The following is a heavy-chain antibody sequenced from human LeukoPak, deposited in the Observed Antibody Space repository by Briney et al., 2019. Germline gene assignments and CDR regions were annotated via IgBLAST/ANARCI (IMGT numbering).Heavy chain of an antibody. CDR3: GSVFDY. J-gene: IGHJ4*02. CDR2: IKQDGSEK. V-gene: IGHV3-7*01. Sequence: AGGSLRLSCAASGFTFSSYWMSWVRQAPGKGLEWVANIKQDGSEKYYVDSVKGRFTISRDNAKNTVLLQMNSLRAEDTAVYYCGSVFDYWGQGALVTVSS. CDR1: GFTFSSYW.